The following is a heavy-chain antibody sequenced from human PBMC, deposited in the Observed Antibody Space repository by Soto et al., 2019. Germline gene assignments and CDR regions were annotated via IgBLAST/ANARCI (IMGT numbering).Heavy chain of an antibody. CDR2: IDSRGRTL. D-gene: IGHD6-6*01. J-gene: IGHJ4*02. CDR1: GFTFSDYS. CDR3: ARQAARNYIDS. Sequence: GGFLRLSCAASGFTFSDYSMSWIRQAPGKGLEWLAFIDSRGRTLSYADSVRGRFTISRDNAENSLYLQMNRLRADDTAVYYCARQAARNYIDSWGQGNVVTVSS. V-gene: IGHV3-11*01.